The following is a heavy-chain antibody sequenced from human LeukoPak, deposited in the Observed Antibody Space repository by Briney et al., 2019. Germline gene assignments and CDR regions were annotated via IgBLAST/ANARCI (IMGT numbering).Heavy chain of an antibody. CDR2: IYSSGST. CDR1: GGSISGYY. CDR3: AREGTTVTHFDY. J-gene: IGHJ4*02. V-gene: IGHV4-59*01. Sequence: SETLSLTCTVSGGSISGYYWSWIRQPPGKGLEWIGYIYSSGSTNYNPSLKSRVTISIDTTKNQFSLKQTSVTAADTAVYYCAREGTTVTHFDYWGQGTLVTVSS. D-gene: IGHD4-11*01.